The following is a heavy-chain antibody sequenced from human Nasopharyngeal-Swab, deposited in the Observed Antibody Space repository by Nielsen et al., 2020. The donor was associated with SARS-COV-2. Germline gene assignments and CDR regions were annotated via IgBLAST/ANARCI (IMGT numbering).Heavy chain of an antibody. V-gene: IGHV3-64*01. D-gene: IGHD3-3*01. CDR1: GFTFSSYA. CDR2: ISSNGVTT. J-gene: IGHJ3*02. CDR3: ARSYYDFWSGYYYAFDI. Sequence: GESLKISCAVSGFTFSSYAMHLVRQAPGKGLEYVSAISSNGVTTYYANSVKGRFTISRDNSNNTLYLQMGSLRAEDMAVYYCARSYYDFWSGYYYAFDIWGQGTMVTVSS.